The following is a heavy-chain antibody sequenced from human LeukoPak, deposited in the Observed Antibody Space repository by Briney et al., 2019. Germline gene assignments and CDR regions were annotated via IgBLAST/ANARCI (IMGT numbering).Heavy chain of an antibody. V-gene: IGHV3-33*08. Sequence: PGGSLRLSCVASGFSFSHYAMSWVRQAPGKGLEWVAVIWYDGINKFHADSVRGRFTISRDNSKNTVSLQMNSLRAEDTAVYYCTRERISGIAAFDYWGQGTLVTVSS. J-gene: IGHJ4*02. D-gene: IGHD6-13*01. CDR1: GFSFSHYA. CDR3: TRERISGIAAFDY. CDR2: IWYDGINK.